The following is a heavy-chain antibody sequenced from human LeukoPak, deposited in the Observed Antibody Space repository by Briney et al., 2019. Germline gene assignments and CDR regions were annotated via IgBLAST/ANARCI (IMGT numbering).Heavy chain of an antibody. CDR2: LYPGVST. Sequence: SETLSLTCTVSSGAIYSYYWSWIRQTAGKGLEGSGGLYPGVSTNYNPSLKSRVTMSVDTSKNQCALKLSAVTAADTAVYYCARLKFYDSTGYSPGHYMDVWGKGTTVTVSS. CDR1: SGAIYSYY. V-gene: IGHV4-4*07. CDR3: ARLKFYDSTGYSPGHYMDV. D-gene: IGHD3-22*01. J-gene: IGHJ6*03.